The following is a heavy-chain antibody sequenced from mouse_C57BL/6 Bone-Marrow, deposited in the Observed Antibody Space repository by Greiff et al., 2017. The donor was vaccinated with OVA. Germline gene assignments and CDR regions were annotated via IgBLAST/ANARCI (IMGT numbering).Heavy chain of an antibody. J-gene: IGHJ4*01. V-gene: IGHV2-2*01. CDR3: ARRNDYGAMDY. CDR1: GFSLTSYG. D-gene: IGHD1-1*01. Sequence: VQLQQSGPGLVQPSQCLSITCTVSGFSLTSYGVHWVRQSPGKGLEWLGVIWSGGSTDYNAAFLYRLSISKDKSKSLVFFKMNSLQSDDTAIYYYARRNDYGAMDYWGQGTSVTVSS. CDR2: IWSGGST.